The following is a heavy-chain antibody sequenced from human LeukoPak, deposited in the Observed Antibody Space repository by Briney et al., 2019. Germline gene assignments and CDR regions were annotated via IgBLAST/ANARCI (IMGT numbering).Heavy chain of an antibody. CDR3: ARDGVTSGAQTGEVLI. J-gene: IGHJ3*02. V-gene: IGHV4-39*07. CDR2: IFYTGST. D-gene: IGHD3-16*01. CDR1: GASVSGSDYY. Sequence: SETLSLTCTVSGASVSGSDYYWGWIRQPPGKGLGWIASIFYTGSTYYNPSLKSRVTISVDTSKNQFSLRLTSVTAADTAIYYCARDGVTSGAQTGEVLIWGQGTLVTVSS.